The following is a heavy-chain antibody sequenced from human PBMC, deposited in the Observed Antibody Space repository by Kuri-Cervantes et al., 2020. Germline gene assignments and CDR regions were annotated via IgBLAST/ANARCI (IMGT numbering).Heavy chain of an antibody. CDR2: IHYGGNT. D-gene: IGHD3-16*01. V-gene: IGHV4-28*01. Sequence: SETLSLTCAVSGYSISSGYYWGWIRQPPGKGLEWIGYIHYGGNTHYSPSLASRIVMSVDLSKNQFSLRMNSVTAVDTAVYYCAIYEASAAREYFHYWGQGTLVTVSS. CDR1: GYSISSGYY. CDR3: AIYEASAAREYFHY. J-gene: IGHJ4*03.